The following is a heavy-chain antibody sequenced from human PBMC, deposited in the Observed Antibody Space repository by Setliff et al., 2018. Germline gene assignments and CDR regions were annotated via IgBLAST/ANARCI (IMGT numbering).Heavy chain of an antibody. CDR2: ISYDGSNK. V-gene: IGHV3-30*04. CDR3: ARRPPNGFGEFGNAFDI. D-gene: IGHD3-10*01. CDR1: GFTFSSYA. J-gene: IGHJ3*02. Sequence: GGSLRLSCAASGFTFSSYAMHWVRQAPGKGLEWVAVISYDGSNKYYADSVKGRFTISRDNAKNSLYLQMNSLRAEDTAVYYCARRPPNGFGEFGNAFDIWGQGTMVTVSS.